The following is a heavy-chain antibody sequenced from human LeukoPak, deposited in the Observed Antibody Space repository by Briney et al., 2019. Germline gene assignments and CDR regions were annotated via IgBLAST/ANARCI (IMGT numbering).Heavy chain of an antibody. V-gene: IGHV4-39*01. CDR3: ARPYRSGGSCYPYFDS. CDR1: GGSFSSTTYY. J-gene: IGHJ4*02. Sequence: PSETLSLTCTVSGGSFSSTTYYWGWIRQPPGKGLEWVGSIFYRGSTYYNPSLKSRVTISVDTSKNLFSLKLTSVTAANTTVYFCARPYRSGGSCYPYFDSWGQGTLVTVSS. CDR2: IFYRGST. D-gene: IGHD2-15*01.